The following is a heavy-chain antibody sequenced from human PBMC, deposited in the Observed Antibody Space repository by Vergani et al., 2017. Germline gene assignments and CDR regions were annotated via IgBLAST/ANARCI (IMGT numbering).Heavy chain of an antibody. J-gene: IGHJ4*02. V-gene: IGHV3-30*04. D-gene: IGHD3-22*01. CDR3: AKDWQVGGYSLDY. CDR1: GFTFSSYA. Sequence: QVQLVESGGGVVQPGRSLRLSCAASGFTFSSYAMHWVRQAPGKGLEWVAVISYDGSNKYYADSVKGRFTISRDNSKNTLYLQMNSLRAEDTAVYYCAKDWQVGGYSLDYWGQGTLVTVSS. CDR2: ISYDGSNK.